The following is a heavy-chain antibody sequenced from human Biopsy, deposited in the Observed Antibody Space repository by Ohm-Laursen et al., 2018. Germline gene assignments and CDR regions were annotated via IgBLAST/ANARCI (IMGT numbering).Heavy chain of an antibody. CDR3: ARDLHARGHRWGSSTGTFDM. CDR1: GDSISSSNFY. D-gene: IGHD3-10*01. Sequence: SDTLSLTCTVSGDSISSSNFYWAWIRQPPGKGLEWIGSMHNSGSTYYNPSLKSRVTISIDASKNQFSLKLTSVTAADSAVYFCARDLHARGHRWGSSTGTFDMWGQGTVVTVSS. CDR2: MHNSGST. J-gene: IGHJ3*02. V-gene: IGHV4-39*07.